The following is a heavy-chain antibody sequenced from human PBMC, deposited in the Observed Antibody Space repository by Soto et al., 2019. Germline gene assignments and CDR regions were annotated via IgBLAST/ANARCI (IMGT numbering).Heavy chain of an antibody. CDR2: INPNTGST. V-gene: IGHV1-46*01. D-gene: IGHD1-1*01. J-gene: IGHJ6*02. Sequence: QVQLVQSGAEVKKPGASVKVSCRASGYTFTSYYIHWVRQAPGQGLEWMGIINPNTGSTSYAQKFQGRVTVTRDTSTSTVYMELSSLRSEDTAVYYCGRDTNLSLTYHYYGMDVWGQGTSVTVS. CDR1: GYTFTSYY. CDR3: GRDTNLSLTYHYYGMDV.